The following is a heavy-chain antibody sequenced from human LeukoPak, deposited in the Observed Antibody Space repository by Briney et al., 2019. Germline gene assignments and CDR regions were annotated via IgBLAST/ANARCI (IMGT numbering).Heavy chain of an antibody. CDR2: IRYDGSNK. D-gene: IGHD3-22*01. CDR1: GFTFSSYG. J-gene: IGHJ4*02. CDR3: ASNYFDDSGYYWGFDY. Sequence: PGGSLRLSCAASGFTFSSYGMHWVRQAPGKGLEWVAFIRYDGSNKYYADSVKGRFTISRDNSKNMLYLQMNSLRAEDTAMYYCASNYFDDSGYYWGFDYWGQGTLVTVSS. V-gene: IGHV3-30*02.